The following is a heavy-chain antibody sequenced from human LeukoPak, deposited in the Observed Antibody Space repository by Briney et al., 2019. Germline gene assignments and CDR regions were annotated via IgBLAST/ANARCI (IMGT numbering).Heavy chain of an antibody. D-gene: IGHD3-3*01. V-gene: IGHV1-69*02. CDR3: ARGRWDYDFRSGYYTIDY. CDR1: GGTFSSYT. J-gene: IGHJ4*02. Sequence: SVKVSCKASGGTFSSYTISWVRQAPGQGLEWMGRIIPILGIANYAQKFQGRVTITADKSTSTAYMELSSLRSEDTAVYYCARGRWDYDFRSGYYTIDYWGQGTLVTVSS. CDR2: IIPILGIA.